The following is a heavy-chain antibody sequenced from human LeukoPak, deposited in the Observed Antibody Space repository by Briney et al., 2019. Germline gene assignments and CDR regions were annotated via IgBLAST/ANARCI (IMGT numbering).Heavy chain of an antibody. CDR3: ARGGKAWTWQWLHE. D-gene: IGHD6-19*01. J-gene: IGHJ4*02. CDR2: ISYDGSNK. CDR1: GFTFSSYA. V-gene: IGHV3-30*04. Sequence: SGGSLRLSCAASGFTFSSYAMHWVRQAPGKGLEWVAVISYDGSNKYYADSVKGRFTISRDNSKNTLYLQMNSLRAEDTAVYFCARGGKAWTWQWLHEWGQGTLVTVSS.